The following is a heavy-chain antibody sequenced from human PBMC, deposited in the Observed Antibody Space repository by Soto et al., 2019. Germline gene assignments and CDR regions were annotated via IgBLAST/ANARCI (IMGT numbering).Heavy chain of an antibody. CDR2: IWYDGSNK. D-gene: IGHD1-7*01. Sequence: GGSLRLSCAASGFTFSSYGMHWVRQAPGKGLEWVAVIWYDGSNKYYADSVKGRFTISRDNSKNTLYLQMNSLRAEDTAVYYCARDELELRLLPPGYWGQGTLVPVSS. CDR3: ARDELELRLLPPGY. V-gene: IGHV3-33*01. CDR1: GFTFSSYG. J-gene: IGHJ4*02.